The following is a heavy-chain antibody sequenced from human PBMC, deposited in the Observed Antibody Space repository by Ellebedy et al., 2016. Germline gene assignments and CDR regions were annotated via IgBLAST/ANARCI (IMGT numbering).Heavy chain of an antibody. Sequence: SVKVSXKASGGTFSSYAISWVRQAPGQGLEWMGRIIPILGIANYAQKFQGRVTITADKSTSTAYMELSSLRSEDTAVYYCARRGHYYGSGSYHYGMDVWGQGTTVTVSS. CDR1: GGTFSSYA. CDR2: IIPILGIA. V-gene: IGHV1-69*04. CDR3: ARRGHYYGSGSYHYGMDV. D-gene: IGHD3-10*01. J-gene: IGHJ6*02.